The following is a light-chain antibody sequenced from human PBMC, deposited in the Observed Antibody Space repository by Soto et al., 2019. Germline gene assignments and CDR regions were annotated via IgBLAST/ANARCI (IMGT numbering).Light chain of an antibody. J-gene: IGKJ1*01. CDR1: QTVSTF. Sequence: EVVLTQSPDNLSLSPGERATLSCRASQTVSTFLAWYQQKPGQAPRLIVYDASKRAPGIPARFIGSGSGTDFTLTVSSLEPEDFALYYCQQRSGWPTFGQGTKVDIK. CDR2: DAS. V-gene: IGKV3-11*01. CDR3: QQRSGWPT.